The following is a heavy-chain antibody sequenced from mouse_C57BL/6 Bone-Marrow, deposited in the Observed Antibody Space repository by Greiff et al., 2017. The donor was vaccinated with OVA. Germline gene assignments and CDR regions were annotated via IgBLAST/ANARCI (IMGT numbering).Heavy chain of an antibody. D-gene: IGHD1-1*01. J-gene: IGHJ1*03. CDR3: ARDYGSSSLYFDV. V-gene: IGHV1-82*01. Sequence: VKVVESGPELVKPGASVKISCKASGYAFSSSWMNWVKQRPGKGLEWIGRIYPGDGDTNYNGKFKGKATLTADKSSSTAYMQLSSLTSEDSAVYFCARDYGSSSLYFDVWGTGTTVTVSS. CDR1: GYAFSSSW. CDR2: IYPGDGDT.